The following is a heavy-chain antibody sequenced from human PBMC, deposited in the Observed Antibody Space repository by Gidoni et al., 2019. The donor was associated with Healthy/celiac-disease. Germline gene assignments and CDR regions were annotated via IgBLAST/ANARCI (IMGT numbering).Heavy chain of an antibody. V-gene: IGHV3-33*08. J-gene: IGHJ4*02. CDR2: IWYDGSNK. Sequence: QVQLVESGGGVVQPGRSLRLSCAASGFPFSSYGMHWVRQAPGKGLEWVAVIWYDGSNKYYADSVKGRFTISRDNSKNTLYLQMNSLRAEDTAVYYCARDSWLRYYFDYWGQGTLVTVSS. CDR3: ARDSWLRYYFDY. D-gene: IGHD6-19*01. CDR1: GFPFSSYG.